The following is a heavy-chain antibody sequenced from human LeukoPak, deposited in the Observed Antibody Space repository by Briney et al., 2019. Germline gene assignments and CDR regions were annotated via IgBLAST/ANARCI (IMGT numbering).Heavy chain of an antibody. D-gene: IGHD2-2*01. J-gene: IGHJ6*04. CDR1: GYTFTGYY. CDR3: ARAPSLYCSSTSCYLLDV. V-gene: IGHV1-2*02. CDR2: INPNSGGT. Sequence: ASVKVSCKASGYTFTGYYMHWVRQAPGQGLEWMGWINPNSGGTNYAQKFQGRVTTTRDTSISTAYMELSRLRSDDTAVYYCARAPSLYCSSTSCYLLDVWGKGTTVTVSS.